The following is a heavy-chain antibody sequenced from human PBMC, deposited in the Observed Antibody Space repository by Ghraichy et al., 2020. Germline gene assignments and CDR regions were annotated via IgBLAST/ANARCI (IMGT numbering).Heavy chain of an antibody. CDR3: AHSLPFTVFGVNVPGAFDY. V-gene: IGHV2-5*01. CDR2: IYWNDEK. J-gene: IGHJ4*02. CDR1: GFSLTTSGVG. D-gene: IGHD3-3*01. Sequence: SGPTLVKPTQTLTLTCTFSGFSLTTSGVGVGWIRQPPGKALEWLALIYWNDEKRYNPSLKNRLTITKDPSKNQVVLTMTNMDPVDTATFYCAHSLPFTVFGVNVPGAFDYWGQGALVTVSS.